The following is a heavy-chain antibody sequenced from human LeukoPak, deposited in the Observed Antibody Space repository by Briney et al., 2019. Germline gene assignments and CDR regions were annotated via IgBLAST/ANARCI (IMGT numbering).Heavy chain of an antibody. V-gene: IGHV3-33*01. Sequence: PGGSLRLSCAASGFTFSSYGMHWVRQAPGKGLEWVAVIWYDGSIKYYADSVKGRFTISRDNPKNTLYLQMNSLRAEDTAVYYCARGEGHQLLNDAFDIWGQGQWSPSLQ. CDR2: IWYDGSIK. D-gene: IGHD2-2*01. CDR1: GFTFSSYG. CDR3: ARGEGHQLLNDAFDI. J-gene: IGHJ3*02.